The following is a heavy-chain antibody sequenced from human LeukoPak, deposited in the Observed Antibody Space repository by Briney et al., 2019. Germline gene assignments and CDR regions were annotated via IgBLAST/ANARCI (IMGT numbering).Heavy chain of an antibody. V-gene: IGHV3-30*19. CDR2: ISYDGSNK. CDR3: ARGLVLMGRRPSYFDY. Sequence: GGSLRLSCSASGFTFSSYGMHWVRQAPGKGLEWVAVISYDGSNKYYADSVKGRFTISRDNSKNTLYLQMNSLRAEDTAVYYCARGLVLMGRRPSYFDYWGQGTLVTVSS. CDR1: GFTFSSYG. J-gene: IGHJ4*02. D-gene: IGHD2-8*01.